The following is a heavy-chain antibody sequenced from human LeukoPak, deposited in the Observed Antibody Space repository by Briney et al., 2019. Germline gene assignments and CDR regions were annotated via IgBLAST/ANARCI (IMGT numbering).Heavy chain of an antibody. CDR3: AELGITMIGGV. Sequence: GGSLRLACAASGLSFSTYSMNWVRQAPGKGLEWVSSISSSSIYRYYADSVKGRFTISRDNAKKSLYLQMNSLRAEDTAVYYCAELGITMIGGVWGKGTTVTISS. CDR1: GLSFSTYS. V-gene: IGHV3-21*01. D-gene: IGHD3-10*02. J-gene: IGHJ6*04. CDR2: ISSSSIYR.